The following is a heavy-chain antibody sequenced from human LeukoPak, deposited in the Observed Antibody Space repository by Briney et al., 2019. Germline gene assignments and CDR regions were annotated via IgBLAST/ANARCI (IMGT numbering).Heavy chain of an antibody. CDR2: IRYDGSNK. Sequence: GGSLRLSCAASGFTFSSCGMHWVRQAPGKGLEWVAFIRYDGSNKYYADSVKGRFAISRDDSENTLYLQMNSLRAEDTAVYYCAKDRNTYSYGYYFDYWGQGTLVTVSS. CDR3: AKDRNTYSYGYYFDY. J-gene: IGHJ4*02. CDR1: GFTFSSCG. V-gene: IGHV3-30*02. D-gene: IGHD5-18*01.